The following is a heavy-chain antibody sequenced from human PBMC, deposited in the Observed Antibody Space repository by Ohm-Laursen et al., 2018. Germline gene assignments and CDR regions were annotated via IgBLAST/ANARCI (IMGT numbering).Heavy chain of an antibody. Sequence: SETLSLTCTVSGGSISSYYWSWIRQPAGKGLEWIGRIYTSGSTNYNPSLESRVTISADTSKNQFSLKLSSVTAADTAVYYCARVTYYYGFDYWGQGTLVTVSS. V-gene: IGHV4-4*07. CDR2: IYTSGST. D-gene: IGHD3-10*01. CDR3: ARVTYYYGFDY. J-gene: IGHJ4*02. CDR1: GGSISSYY.